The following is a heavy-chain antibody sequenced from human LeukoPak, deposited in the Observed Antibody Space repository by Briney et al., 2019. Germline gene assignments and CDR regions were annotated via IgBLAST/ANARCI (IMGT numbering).Heavy chain of an antibody. Sequence: SETLSLTCTVSGDSISSSSYYWGWIRQPPGKGLEWIGSIYYSGSTYYNPSLKSRVTISVDTSKNQFSLKLSSVTAADTAVYYCARQDKNYYQIHYWGQGTLVTVSS. CDR1: GDSISSSSYY. J-gene: IGHJ4*02. D-gene: IGHD3-10*01. V-gene: IGHV4-39*01. CDR3: ARQDKNYYQIHY. CDR2: IYYSGST.